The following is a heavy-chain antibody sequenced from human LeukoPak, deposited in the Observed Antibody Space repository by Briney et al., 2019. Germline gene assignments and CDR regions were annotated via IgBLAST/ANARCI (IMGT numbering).Heavy chain of an antibody. CDR2: VKSKTDAGTT. D-gene: IGHD3-22*01. CDR3: TTTYDSTLYYYYYMGV. V-gene: IGHV3-15*01. J-gene: IGHJ6*03. Sequence: GGSLRLSCAASGFTFSNAWMSWVRQAPGKGLEWVGRVKSKTDAGTTDYAAPVKGRFTIPRDDSKNTLYLQMNSLKTEDTAVYYCTTTYDSTLYYYYYMGVWGKGTTVTVSS. CDR1: GFTFSNAW.